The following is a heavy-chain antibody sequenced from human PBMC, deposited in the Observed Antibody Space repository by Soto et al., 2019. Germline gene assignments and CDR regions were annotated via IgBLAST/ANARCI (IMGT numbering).Heavy chain of an antibody. CDR1: GFSLTTIGVG. D-gene: IGHD3-16*02. V-gene: IGHV2-5*02. CDR2: IYWDDDR. CDR3: APIVITYGGVIGDDAFDI. J-gene: IGHJ3*02. Sequence: QITLKESGPTLARPTQTLPLTCSFSGFSLTTIGVGVGWIRQPPGEALDWLAVIYWDDDRRYSPSLRSRLTITKDTCNNQVVLTMTNMDAVDTATYYCAPIVITYGGVIGDDAFDIWGHGTLVTVSS.